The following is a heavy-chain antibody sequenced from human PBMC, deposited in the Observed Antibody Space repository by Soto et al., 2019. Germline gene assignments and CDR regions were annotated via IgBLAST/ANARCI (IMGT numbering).Heavy chain of an antibody. J-gene: IGHJ4*02. CDR2: ISYDGSHK. CDR3: AKDLVKTSSWPAD. CDR1: GFNFSSYG. D-gene: IGHD2-2*01. V-gene: IGHV3-30*18. Sequence: HVQLVESGGGVVQPGRSLRLSCAVSGFNFSSYGMHWVRQAPGKGLEWVAVISYDGSHKASADSVKGRFAISRDNSKNTLFLQMNSLRVEDTAVYYYAKDLVKTSSWPADWGQGTLVTVSS.